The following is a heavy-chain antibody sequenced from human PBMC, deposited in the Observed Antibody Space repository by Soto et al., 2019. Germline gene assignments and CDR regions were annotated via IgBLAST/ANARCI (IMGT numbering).Heavy chain of an antibody. Sequence: SETLSLTCAVYGWSFSVYYWSWIRQPPGKGLEWIGEINHSGSTNYNPSLKSRVTISVDTSKNQFSLKLSSVTAADTAVYYCARGSDWKGVRGVIPLRYYYYGMDVWGQGTTVTVSS. CDR2: INHSGST. CDR1: GWSFSVYY. J-gene: IGHJ6*02. CDR3: ARGSDWKGVRGVIPLRYYYYGMDV. V-gene: IGHV4-34*01. D-gene: IGHD3-10*01.